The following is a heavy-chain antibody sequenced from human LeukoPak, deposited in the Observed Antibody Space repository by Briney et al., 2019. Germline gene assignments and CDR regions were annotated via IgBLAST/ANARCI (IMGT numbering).Heavy chain of an antibody. D-gene: IGHD3-10*01. J-gene: IGHJ4*02. CDR2: TSGSGSST. V-gene: IGHV3-23*01. Sequence: GGSLRLSCAASGFTFSSYAMNWVRQAPGKGLEWVSGTSGSGSSTYYADSVKGRFTIPRDNSKNTLSLQMNSLRAEDTAVYYCARGLSGTYFALDYWGQGTRVTVSS. CDR1: GFTFSSYA. CDR3: ARGLSGTYFALDY.